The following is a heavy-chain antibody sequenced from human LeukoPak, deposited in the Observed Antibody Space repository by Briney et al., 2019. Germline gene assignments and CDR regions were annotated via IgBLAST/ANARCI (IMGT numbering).Heavy chain of an antibody. J-gene: IGHJ4*02. V-gene: IGHV3-48*02. D-gene: IGHD5-24*01. CDR3: ARSRGWLQADY. CDR2: IRSSGTAI. Sequence: GGSLRLPCAASGFTFSGYTLIWVRQAPGKGLEGVSYIRSSGTAIYDADSVKGRFTVSRDNAKNSLYLQMNNLRDEDAAVYYCARSRGWLQADYWGQGTLVTVSS. CDR1: GFTFSGYT.